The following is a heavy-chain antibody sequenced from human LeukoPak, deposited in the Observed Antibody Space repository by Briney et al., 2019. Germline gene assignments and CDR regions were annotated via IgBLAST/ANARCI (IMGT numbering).Heavy chain of an antibody. CDR2: IKSKTDGGTT. CDR1: GFTFSNAW. V-gene: IGHV3-15*01. D-gene: IGHD3-3*01. Sequence: GGSLRLSCAASGFTFSNAWMSWVRQAPGKGLEWVGRIKSKTDGGTTDYAAPVKGRFTISRDDSKNTLYLQMNSLKTEDTAVYYCTTSSDDFRSGYQGWGQGTLVTVSS. CDR3: TTSSDDFRSGYQG. J-gene: IGHJ4*02.